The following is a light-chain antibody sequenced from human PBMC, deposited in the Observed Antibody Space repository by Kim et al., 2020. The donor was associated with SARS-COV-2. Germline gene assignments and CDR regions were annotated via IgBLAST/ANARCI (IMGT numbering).Light chain of an antibody. CDR2: ANA. Sequence: QRVTISCNGSPSNIGTGHDVHWYQQLPGVAPKLLIFANANRPSGVPDRFSGSKSGTSASLAITGLQAEDEADYYCRSYDSSLSVWVFGGGTQLTVL. J-gene: IGLJ3*02. CDR3: RSYDSSLSVWV. CDR1: PSNIGTGHD. V-gene: IGLV1-40*01.